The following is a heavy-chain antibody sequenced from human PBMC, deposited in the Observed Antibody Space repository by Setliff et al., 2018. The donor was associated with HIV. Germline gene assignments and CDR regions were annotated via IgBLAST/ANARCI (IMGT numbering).Heavy chain of an antibody. CDR3: ARGAQDYEDYYFDY. Sequence: ASVKVSCKASGYTFTNYDINWVRQAAGQGLEWMGWMNPNSGNTGYAQKFQGRVTFTRNTSKGTAYMELSSLRSDDTALYYCARGAQDYEDYYFDYWGQGTLVTVSS. J-gene: IGHJ4*02. CDR1: GYTFTNYD. D-gene: IGHD4-17*01. CDR2: MNPNSGNT. V-gene: IGHV1-8*03.